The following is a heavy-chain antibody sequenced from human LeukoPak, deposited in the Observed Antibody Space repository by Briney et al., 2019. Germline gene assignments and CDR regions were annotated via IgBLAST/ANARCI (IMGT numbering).Heavy chain of an antibody. Sequence: GESLKISCKGSGYSFTSYWIGWVRQKPGKGLEWMGIIYPGDSDTRYSPSFQGQVTISADKSISTAYLQWSSLKASDTAMYYCARRGYDYGDPPYYWGQGTLVTVSA. CDR2: IYPGDSDT. V-gene: IGHV5-51*01. CDR1: GYSFTSYW. J-gene: IGHJ4*02. D-gene: IGHD4-17*01. CDR3: ARRGYDYGDPPYY.